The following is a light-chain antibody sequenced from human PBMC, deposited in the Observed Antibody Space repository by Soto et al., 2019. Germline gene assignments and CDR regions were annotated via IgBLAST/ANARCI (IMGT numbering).Light chain of an antibody. Sequence: EIVFSQSPGTLSLSPGERATLSWRASQSVSSSYLAWYQQKPGQAPRLLIYGASSRATGIPDRFSGSGSGTDFTLTINRLEPEDFAVYYCQQYGSSITFGQGTRLEI. CDR2: GAS. J-gene: IGKJ5*01. V-gene: IGKV3-20*01. CDR3: QQYGSSIT. CDR1: QSVSSSY.